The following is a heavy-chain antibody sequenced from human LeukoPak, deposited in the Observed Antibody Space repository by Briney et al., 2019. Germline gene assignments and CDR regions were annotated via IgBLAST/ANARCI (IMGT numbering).Heavy chain of an antibody. Sequence: PGESLKISCKASGYSFTTHWIGWVRQKPGKGLEWMGIIYPDDSGTRYSPSFQGQVNISADQSSNTTYLQWSSLKASDTAIYYCARPRREVAALDYWGQGTLATVSS. D-gene: IGHD6-6*01. CDR1: GYSFTTHW. J-gene: IGHJ4*02. V-gene: IGHV5-51*01. CDR3: ARPRREVAALDY. CDR2: IYPDDSGT.